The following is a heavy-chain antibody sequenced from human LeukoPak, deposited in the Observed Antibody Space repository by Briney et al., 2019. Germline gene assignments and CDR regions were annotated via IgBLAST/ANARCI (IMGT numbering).Heavy chain of an antibody. CDR1: GGSISSYY. V-gene: IGHV4-59*08. J-gene: IGHJ2*01. CDR2: IYYSGST. CDR3: ARHSGGRDSSGEYWYFDL. Sequence: SETLSLTCTVSGGSISSYYWSWNRQPPGKGLEWIGYIYYSGSTNYNPSLKSRVTISVDTSKNQFSLKLSSVTAADTAVYYCARHSGGRDSSGEYWYFDLWGRGTLVTVSS. D-gene: IGHD3-22*01.